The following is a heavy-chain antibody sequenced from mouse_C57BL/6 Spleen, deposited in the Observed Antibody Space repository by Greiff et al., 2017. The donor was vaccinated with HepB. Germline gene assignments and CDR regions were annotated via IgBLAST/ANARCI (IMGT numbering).Heavy chain of an antibody. D-gene: IGHD1-1*01. J-gene: IGHJ4*01. CDR1: GYTFTSYG. CDR3: ARASYGSSDDYAMDY. Sequence: VLLLQPGAELVKPGASVKLSCKASGYTFTSYGMHWVQQRPGQGLEWIGMIHPNSGSTNYNEKLKSKVTLTADKSSSTAYMQLSSLTSEDSAVNYYARASYGSSDDYAMDYWGQGTSVTVSS. CDR2: IHPNSGST. V-gene: IGHV1-64*01.